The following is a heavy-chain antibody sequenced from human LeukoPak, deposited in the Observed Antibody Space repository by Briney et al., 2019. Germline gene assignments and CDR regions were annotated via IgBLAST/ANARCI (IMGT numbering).Heavy chain of an antibody. J-gene: IGHJ4*02. CDR3: ARRPGTVSLDY. D-gene: IGHD3-10*01. CDR2: IYTTGKT. V-gene: IGHV4-4*07. CDR1: GGSISSYY. Sequence: SETLSLTCSVFGGSISSYYWSWIRQPAGKGLEWIGRIYTTGKTNYNPSLKSRVTISVDTAKNQFSLRLSSVTAADTAIYYCARRPGTVSLDYWGQGTLVTVSS.